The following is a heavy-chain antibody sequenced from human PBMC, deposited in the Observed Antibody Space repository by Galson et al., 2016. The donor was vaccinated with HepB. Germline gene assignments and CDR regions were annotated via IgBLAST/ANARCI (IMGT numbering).Heavy chain of an antibody. Sequence: SLRLSCAASGFTFSSFWMSWVRQAPGKGLEWVANIHQDGGQRYYGDSVKGRFTVSRDNAKNSLYLHMNSLRVDDTALYYCERRMLVGAGFDYWGQGALVTVSS. CDR2: IHQDGGQR. CDR1: GFTFSSFW. V-gene: IGHV3-7*04. J-gene: IGHJ4*02. D-gene: IGHD1-26*01. CDR3: ERRMLVGAGFDY.